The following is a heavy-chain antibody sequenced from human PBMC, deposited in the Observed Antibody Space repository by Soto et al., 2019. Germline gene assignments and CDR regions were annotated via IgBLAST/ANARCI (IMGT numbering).Heavy chain of an antibody. D-gene: IGHD3-22*01. CDR2: ISSSSSYI. J-gene: IGHJ6*02. CDR1: GFTFSSYS. CDR3: ARDAEKSWLLRAYYYGMDV. Sequence: LRLSCAASGFTFSSYSMNWVRQAPGKGLEWVSSISSSSSYIYYADSVKGRFTISRDNAKNSLYLQMNSLRAEDTAVYYCARDAEKSWLLRAYYYGMDVWGQGTTVTVSS. V-gene: IGHV3-21*01.